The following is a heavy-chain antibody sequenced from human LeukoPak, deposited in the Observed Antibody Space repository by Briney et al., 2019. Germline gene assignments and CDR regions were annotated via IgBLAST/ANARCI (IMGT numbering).Heavy chain of an antibody. CDR3: ARGRYNTGWYPDYFDY. J-gene: IGHJ4*02. D-gene: IGHD6-19*01. CDR2: IKPDGSGE. V-gene: IGHV3-7*04. CDR1: GFILSGYW. Sequence: GGSLRLSCAASGFILSGYWMSWVRQAPGKGLEWVANIKPDGSGEYYVDSVRGRFTISRDNARSSLYLQMDSLRADDTAAYYCARGRYNTGWYPDYFDYWGQGTLVAVSS.